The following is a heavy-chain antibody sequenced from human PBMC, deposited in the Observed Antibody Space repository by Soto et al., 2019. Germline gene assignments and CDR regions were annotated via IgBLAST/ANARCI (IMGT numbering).Heavy chain of an antibody. D-gene: IGHD6-13*01. V-gene: IGHV1-69*13. J-gene: IGHJ6*03. CDR3: ATLPRAAAGTHYYYYMDV. Sequence: SVKVSCKASGGTFSSYAISWVRQAPGQGLEWMGGIIPIFGTANYAQKFQGRVTITADESTSTAYMELSSLRSEDTAVYYCATLPRAAAGTHYYYYMDVWGKGTTVTVSS. CDR1: GGTFSSYA. CDR2: IIPIFGTA.